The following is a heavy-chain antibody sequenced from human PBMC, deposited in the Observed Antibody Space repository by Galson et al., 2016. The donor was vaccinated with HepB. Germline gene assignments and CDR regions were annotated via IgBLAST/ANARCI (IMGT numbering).Heavy chain of an antibody. CDR1: GYTFTSHA. D-gene: IGHD3-10*01. CDR3: ARVYYYASGSYRFYFDY. V-gene: IGHV1-3*01. J-gene: IGHJ4*02. Sequence: SVKVSCKASGYTFTSHALHWVRQAPGQRLEWMGWINGDNGNTKYSQKFQGSVTITRGTSASTAYMELSSLRSEDTAVYYCARVYYYASGSYRFYFDYWGQGTLVTVSS. CDR2: INGDNGNT.